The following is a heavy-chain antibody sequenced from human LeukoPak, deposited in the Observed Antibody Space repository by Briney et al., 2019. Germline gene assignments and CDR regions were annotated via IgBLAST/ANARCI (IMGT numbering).Heavy chain of an antibody. D-gene: IGHD3-10*01. V-gene: IGHV1-18*01. J-gene: IGHJ4*02. CDR1: GYTFTSYG. Sequence: ASVKVSCKASGYTFTSYGLSWVRQAPGQGLEWMGWMSAYNGNTHYAQKLQGRVTMTTDTSTSTAYMDLRSLRSDDTAVYYCARDSMVRGESPVTLFDYWGQGTLVTVSS. CDR2: MSAYNGNT. CDR3: ARDSMVRGESPVTLFDY.